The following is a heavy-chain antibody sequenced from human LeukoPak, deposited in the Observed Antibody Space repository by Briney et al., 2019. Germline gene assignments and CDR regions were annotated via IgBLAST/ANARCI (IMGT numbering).Heavy chain of an antibody. CDR3: ARGLHMVRGVMGWFDP. J-gene: IGHJ5*02. V-gene: IGHV4-34*01. D-gene: IGHD3-10*01. CDR1: GGSFSGYY. Sequence: SETLPLTCAVYGGSFSGYYWSWIRQPPGKGLEWIGEINHSGSTNYNPSLKSRVTISVDTSKNQFSLKLSSVTAADTAVYYCARGLHMVRGVMGWFDPWGQGTLVTVSS. CDR2: INHSGST.